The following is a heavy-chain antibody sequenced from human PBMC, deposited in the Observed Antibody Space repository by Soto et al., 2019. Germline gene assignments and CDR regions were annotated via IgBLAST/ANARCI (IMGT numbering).Heavy chain of an antibody. D-gene: IGHD6-13*01. Sequence: EVQLLESGGGLVQPGGSLRLSCAASGFTFSTYAMSWVRQAPGKGLEWVAGIDDCGVSTYYADSVKGRLTISRDNSKNTLYLQMGSLRAEDTAVYYCGKGQSSSWSQTGGMDVWGQGTTVTVSS. CDR2: IDDCGVST. J-gene: IGHJ6*02. CDR1: GFTFSTYA. V-gene: IGHV3-23*01. CDR3: GKGQSSSWSQTGGMDV.